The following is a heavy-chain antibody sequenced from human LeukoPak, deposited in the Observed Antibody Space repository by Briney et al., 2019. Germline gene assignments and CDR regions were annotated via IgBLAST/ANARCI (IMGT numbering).Heavy chain of an antibody. CDR1: GYTFTGYY. Sequence: GASVKVSCKASGYTFTGYYMHWVRQAPGQGLEWMGWINPNSGGTNYAQKFQGWVTKTRDTSISTAYMELSRLRSDDTAVYYCARGDGDDILTGYYLDYWGQGTLVTVSS. CDR2: INPNSGGT. CDR3: ARGDGDDILTGYYLDY. J-gene: IGHJ4*02. D-gene: IGHD3-9*01. V-gene: IGHV1-2*04.